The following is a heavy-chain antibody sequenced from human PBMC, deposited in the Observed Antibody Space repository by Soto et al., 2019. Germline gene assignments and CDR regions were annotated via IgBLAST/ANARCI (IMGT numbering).Heavy chain of an antibody. CDR1: GGSISSYY. J-gene: IGHJ3*02. CDR3: ARACGSGWCEVAFDI. Sequence: SETLSLTCTVSGGSISSYYQSWIRKPPGKGLEWIGYIYYSVSTNYNPSLKSRVTISVDTSKYQFSLKLSSVTAADTAVYYCARACGSGWCEVAFDICGQGTMVTVSS. CDR2: IYYSVST. D-gene: IGHD6-19*01. V-gene: IGHV4-59*01.